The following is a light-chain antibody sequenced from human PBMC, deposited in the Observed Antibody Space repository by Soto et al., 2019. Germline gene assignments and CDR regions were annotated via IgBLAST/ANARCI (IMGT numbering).Light chain of an antibody. CDR3: LQDYNYPRT. V-gene: IGKV1-6*01. CDR2: AAS. J-gene: IGKJ1*01. Sequence: AIPMTQSASCLFACVGDRVTMXCRASQGTRNHLVWYQQKPGKAPKLLIYAASSLQRGGPPRFSGSGSGTDFTRPISSLQPEDFATYYGLQDYNYPRTFGQGTKVDI. CDR1: QGTRNH.